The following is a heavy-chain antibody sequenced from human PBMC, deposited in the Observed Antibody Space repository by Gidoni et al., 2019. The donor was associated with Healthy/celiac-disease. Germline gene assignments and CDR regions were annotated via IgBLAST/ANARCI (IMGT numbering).Heavy chain of an antibody. CDR1: GFTFSSYW. CDR2: IKQDGSEK. V-gene: IGHV3-7*01. J-gene: IGHJ4*02. CDR3: ARGPPGSGYYSGRVY. D-gene: IGHD3-22*01. Sequence: EVQLVESGGGLVQPGGSLRLSCAASGFTFSSYWMSWVRQAPGKGLEWVANIKQDGSEKYYVDSVKGRFTISRDNAKNSLYLQMNSLRAEDTAVYYCARGPPGSGYYSGRVYWGQGTLVTVSS.